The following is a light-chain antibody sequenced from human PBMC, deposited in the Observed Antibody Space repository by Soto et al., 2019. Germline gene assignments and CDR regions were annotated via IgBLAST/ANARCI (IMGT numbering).Light chain of an antibody. J-gene: IGKJ4*01. Sequence: EIVMTQSPATLSVSPGERATLSCRASQSIKNNLAWYQQKRGQGPRLLIYGASSRATGTPARFSGSGSGTGFTLTISSLQSEDFAIYYCQQYNDWPLTFGGGTKVEIK. V-gene: IGKV3-15*01. CDR1: QSIKNN. CDR3: QQYNDWPLT. CDR2: GAS.